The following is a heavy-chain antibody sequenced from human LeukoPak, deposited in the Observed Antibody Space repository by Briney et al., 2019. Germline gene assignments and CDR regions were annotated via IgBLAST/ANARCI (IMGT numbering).Heavy chain of an antibody. J-gene: IGHJ1*01. CDR1: GFTFSYYG. CDR3: AKDLMRDRWFGES. V-gene: IGHV3-30*02. D-gene: IGHD3-10*01. CDR2: VRFDGNEK. Sequence: GGSLRLSCAAAGFTFSYYGMHWVRQAPGKGLEWVGFVRFDGNEKYYADSVKGLFTISRDTSRNTLYLQMNSLRAEDTAVYYCAKDLMRDRWFGESWGQGTLVTVSS.